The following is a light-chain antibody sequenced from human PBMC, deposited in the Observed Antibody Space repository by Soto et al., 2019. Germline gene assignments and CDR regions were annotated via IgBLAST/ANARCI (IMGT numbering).Light chain of an antibody. CDR1: SSNIGSNT. CDR3: AAWDDSLNGWV. Sequence: QPVLTQPPSASGTPGQRVTMSCSGSSSNIGSNTVNWYQQLPGTAPKLLIYSDNQRPSGVPDRFSGSKSGTSASLDISGLQSEDEADYYCAAWDDSLNGWVFGGGTTLTVL. V-gene: IGLV1-44*01. CDR2: SDN. J-gene: IGLJ3*02.